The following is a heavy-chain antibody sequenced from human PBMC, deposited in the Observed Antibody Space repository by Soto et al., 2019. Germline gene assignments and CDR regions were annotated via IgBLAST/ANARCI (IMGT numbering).Heavy chain of an antibody. CDR1: GGSFSGYY. CDR3: ERAFPYSSLDY. V-gene: IGHV4-34*01. J-gene: IGHJ4*02. Sequence: SETLSLTCAVYGGSFSGYYWSWIRQPPGKGLEWIGEINHSGSTNYNPSLKSRVTISVDTSKNQFSLKLSSVTAADTAVYYCERAFPYSSLDYWGQGALVTVSS. D-gene: IGHD6-13*01. CDR2: INHSGST.